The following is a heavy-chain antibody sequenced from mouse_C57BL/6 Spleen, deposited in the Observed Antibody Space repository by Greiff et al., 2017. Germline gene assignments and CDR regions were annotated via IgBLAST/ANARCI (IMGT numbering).Heavy chain of an antibody. V-gene: IGHV1-64*01. J-gene: IGHJ4*01. CDR3: ARTLGSSYGAMDY. CDR1: GYTFTSYW. Sequence: QVQLQQPGAELVKPGASVKLSCKASGYTFTSYWMHWVKPRPGQGLAWIGMIHPNSGSTNYNEKFKSKATLTVDKSSSTAYMQLSSLTSEVSAVYYCARTLGSSYGAMDYWGQGTSVTVSS. CDR2: IHPNSGST. D-gene: IGHD1-1*01.